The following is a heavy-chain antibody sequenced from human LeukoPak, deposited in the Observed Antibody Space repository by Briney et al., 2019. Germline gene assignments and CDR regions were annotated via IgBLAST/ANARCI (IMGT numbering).Heavy chain of an antibody. Sequence: GGSLRLSCAASGVIFDNYAFTWVRQAPGKGLELVSFIGGSLINTYYADSVKGRFTISRHNSRNTLSLQMNSLRAEDTATYYCAKSLSYYSPHAMDVWGRGTTVTVSS. CDR2: IGGSLINT. J-gene: IGHJ6*02. CDR1: GVIFDNYA. CDR3: AKSLSYYSPHAMDV. V-gene: IGHV3-23*01.